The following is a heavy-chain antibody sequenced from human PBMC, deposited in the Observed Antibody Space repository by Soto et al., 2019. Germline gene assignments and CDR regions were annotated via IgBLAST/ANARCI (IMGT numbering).Heavy chain of an antibody. CDR1: GFSVSSYL. CDR3: ARVNYGDYGGVYDY. V-gene: IGHV3-74*01. D-gene: IGHD4-17*01. CDR2: INSDGSST. J-gene: IGHJ4*02. Sequence: GGSLRLSCAASGFSVSSYLMHWVRQAPGKGLVWVSRINSDGSSTSFADSVKGRFTISRDNAKNTLYLQMNSLRAEDTAVYYCARVNYGDYGGVYDYWGQGTLVTVSS.